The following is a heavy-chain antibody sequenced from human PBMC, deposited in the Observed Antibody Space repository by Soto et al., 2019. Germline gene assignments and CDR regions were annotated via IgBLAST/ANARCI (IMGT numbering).Heavy chain of an antibody. CDR3: ARDSAVAGKGNFDY. V-gene: IGHV1-3*01. D-gene: IGHD6-19*01. CDR1: GHTFTSYA. J-gene: IGHJ4*02. Sequence: GASVKVSCKASGHTFTSYAMHWVRQAPGQRLEWMEWINAGNGNTKYSQKFQGRVTITRDTSASTAYMELSSLRSEDTAVYYCARDSAVAGKGNFDYWGQGTLVTVS. CDR2: INAGNGNT.